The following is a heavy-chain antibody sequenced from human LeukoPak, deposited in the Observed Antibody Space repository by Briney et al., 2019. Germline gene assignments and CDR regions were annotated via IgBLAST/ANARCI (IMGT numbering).Heavy chain of an antibody. D-gene: IGHD3-3*01. V-gene: IGHV4-39*01. CDR2: IYYSGST. CDR3: LGTNYDFWSGYYVMIQDY. Sequence: KSSETLSLTCTVSGGSISSSSYYWGWIRQPPGKGLEWIGSIYYSGSTYYNPSLKSRVTISVDTSKNQFSLKLSSVTAADTAVYYCLGTNYDFWSGYYVMIQDYWGQGTLVTVSS. CDR1: GGSISSSSYY. J-gene: IGHJ4*02.